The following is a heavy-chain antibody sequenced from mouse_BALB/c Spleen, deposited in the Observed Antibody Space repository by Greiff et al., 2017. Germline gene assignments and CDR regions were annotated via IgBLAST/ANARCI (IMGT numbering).Heavy chain of an antibody. V-gene: IGHV4-2*02. Sequence: EVQLQESGGGLVQPGGSLNLSCAASGFDFSRYWMSWARQAPGKGQEWIGEINPGSSTINYTPSLKDKFIISRDNAKNTLYLQMSKVRSEDTALYYCARLRYYGFYYAMDYWGQGTSVTVSS. CDR3: ARLRYYGFYYAMDY. D-gene: IGHD2-2*01. CDR1: GFDFSRYW. J-gene: IGHJ4*01. CDR2: INPGSSTI.